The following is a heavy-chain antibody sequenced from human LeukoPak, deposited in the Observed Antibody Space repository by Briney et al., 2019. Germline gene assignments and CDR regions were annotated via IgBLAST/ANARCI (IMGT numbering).Heavy chain of an antibody. J-gene: IGHJ4*02. CDR2: IDHSGSA. CDR3: ARDRSVGVLPAPPFDF. Sequence: SGTLSLTCTVSGYSITSDYHWGWIRQPPGRGLEWIGSIDHSGSAYSNPSLKSRVTISVDTSKNQFSLKLSSVTAADTAVYYCARDRSVGVLPAPPFDFWGQGTLVTVSS. D-gene: IGHD6-6*01. CDR1: GYSITSDYH. V-gene: IGHV4-38-2*02.